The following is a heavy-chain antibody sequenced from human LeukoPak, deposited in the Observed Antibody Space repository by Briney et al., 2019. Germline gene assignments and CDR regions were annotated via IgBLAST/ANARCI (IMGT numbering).Heavy chain of an antibody. CDR2: INAGNGNT. Sequence: ASVKVSCKASGYTFTSYAMHWVRQAPGQRLEWMGWINAGNGNTKYSQKFQGRVTITRDTSASTAYMELSSLRSEDTAVYYCARAMVVAAPIRYWGQGTLVTVSS. J-gene: IGHJ4*02. V-gene: IGHV1-3*01. D-gene: IGHD2-15*01. CDR1: GYTFTSYA. CDR3: ARAMVVAAPIRY.